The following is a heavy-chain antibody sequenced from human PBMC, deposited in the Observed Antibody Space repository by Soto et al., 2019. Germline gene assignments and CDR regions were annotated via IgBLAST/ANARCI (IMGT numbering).Heavy chain of an antibody. CDR1: AGTFSRYG. D-gene: IGHD1-26*01. CDR3: ARTYYQWEALHYFDF. J-gene: IGHJ4*02. Sequence: QVQLVQSGAEVKKPGSSVKVSCTASAGTFSRYGFTWVRQAPGQGFQWMGGIIPIFGTTHYEQNFQGRLSITADESTSTVYMELSSLRSDDTAIYFCARTYYQWEALHYFDFWGQGTLVTVSS. V-gene: IGHV1-69*01. CDR2: IIPIFGTT.